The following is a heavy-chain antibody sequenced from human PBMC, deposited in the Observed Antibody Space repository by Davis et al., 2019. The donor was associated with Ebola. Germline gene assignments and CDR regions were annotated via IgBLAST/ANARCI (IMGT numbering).Heavy chain of an antibody. CDR3: ARVSYYYDSSGYHMGGFDY. CDR1: GGSISSSSYY. CDR2: IYYSGST. V-gene: IGHV4-61*05. D-gene: IGHD3-22*01. J-gene: IGHJ4*02. Sequence: MPGGSLRLSCTVSGGSISSSSYYWGWIRQPPGKGLEWIGYIYYSGSTNYNPSLKSRVTISVDTSKNQFSLKLSSVTAADTAVYYCARVSYYYDSSGYHMGGFDYWGQGTLVTVSS.